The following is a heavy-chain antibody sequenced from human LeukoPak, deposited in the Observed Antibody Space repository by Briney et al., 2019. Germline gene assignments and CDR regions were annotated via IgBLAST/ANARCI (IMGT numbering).Heavy chain of an antibody. D-gene: IGHD2-15*01. V-gene: IGHV3-74*01. CDR2: INSDGSNT. Sequence: GGSLRLSCAASGFTVSSNYMSWVRQAPGKGLVWVSHINSDGSNTNYADYVKGRFTISRDNAKNTLYLQLNSLRAEDTAVYYCAREVGHYYGMDVWGQGTTVTVSS. CDR1: GFTVSSNY. CDR3: AREVGHYYGMDV. J-gene: IGHJ6*02.